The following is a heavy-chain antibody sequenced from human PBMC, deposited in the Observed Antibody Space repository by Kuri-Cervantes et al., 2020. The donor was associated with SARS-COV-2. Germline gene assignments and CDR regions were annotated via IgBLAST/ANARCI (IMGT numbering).Heavy chain of an antibody. Sequence: GGSLRLSCAASGFIFNRFAIQWVRQAPGKGLEWVAVVSYDGSSKYYADSVKGRFTISRDNSKNTVYLQMNSLRAEDTAMYYCARESTIFGVVIWFDPWGQGTLVTVSS. CDR3: ARESTIFGVVIWFDP. CDR1: GFIFNRFA. CDR2: VSYDGSSK. J-gene: IGHJ5*02. D-gene: IGHD3-3*01. V-gene: IGHV3-30-3*01.